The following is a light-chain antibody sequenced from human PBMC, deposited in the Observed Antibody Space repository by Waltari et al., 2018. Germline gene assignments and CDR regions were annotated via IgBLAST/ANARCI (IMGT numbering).Light chain of an antibody. Sequence: QSALTQPPSVSKSLGQSVTISCTGSSSDIGGFIGFSWSQQHSGTAPRLLIYEVSKRPSGVSDRFSGSKSGNTASLTISGLQAEDEADYYCGSYRNGFTHALFGGGTRLTVL. J-gene: IGLJ2*01. V-gene: IGLV2-11*01. CDR1: SSDIGGFIG. CDR3: GSYRNGFTHAL. CDR2: EVS.